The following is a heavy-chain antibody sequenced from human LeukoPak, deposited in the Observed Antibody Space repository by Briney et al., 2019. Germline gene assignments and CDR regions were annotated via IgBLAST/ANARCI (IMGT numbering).Heavy chain of an antibody. J-gene: IGHJ4*02. CDR1: GFTFSSYA. Sequence: GGSLRLSCAASGFTFSSYAMSWVRQTPGKGLEWVSSISGSNDNTYYADSVKDRFTISRDNSKNTLSLQMNSLRAEDTAVYYCAKGRGTTVTSAANYWGQGTLVTVSS. V-gene: IGHV3-23*01. D-gene: IGHD4-17*01. CDR3: AKGRGTTVTSAANY. CDR2: ISGSNDNT.